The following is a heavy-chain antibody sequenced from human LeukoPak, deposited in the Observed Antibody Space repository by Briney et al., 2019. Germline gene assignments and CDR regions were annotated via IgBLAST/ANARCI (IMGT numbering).Heavy chain of an antibody. D-gene: IGHD2-2*01. CDR2: IYYSGST. CDR3: ARLRAYCSSTSCSSYYYYYMDV. V-gene: IGHV4-39*01. CDR1: GGSISSSSYY. Sequence: PSETLSLTCTVSGGSISSSSYYWGWIRQPPGKGLEWIGSIYYSGSTYYNPSLKSRVTISVDTSKNQFSLKLSSVTAADTAVYYFARLRAYCSSTSCSSYYYYYMDVWGKGTTVTVSS. J-gene: IGHJ6*03.